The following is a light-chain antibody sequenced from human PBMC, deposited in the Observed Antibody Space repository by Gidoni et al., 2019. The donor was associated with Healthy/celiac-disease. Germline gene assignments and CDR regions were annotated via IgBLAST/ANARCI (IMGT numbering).Light chain of an antibody. CDR3: QQYGSSPRT. Sequence: EMVLTHSPGTLSLSPGERATLSCGASQSVSSSYLAWYQQKPGQAPRLLIYGASSRATGIPDRFSGSGSGTYFTLTISRLEHEDFAVYYCQQYGSSPRTFGQGTKVEIK. V-gene: IGKV3-20*01. CDR1: QSVSSSY. J-gene: IGKJ1*01. CDR2: GAS.